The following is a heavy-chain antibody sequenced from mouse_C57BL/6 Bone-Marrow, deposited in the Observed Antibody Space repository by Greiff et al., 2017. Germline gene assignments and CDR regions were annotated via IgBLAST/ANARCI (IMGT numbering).Heavy chain of an antibody. CDR2: IRSKSNNYAT. CDR3: VRRGYGSNWYFDV. Sequence: EVKLVESGGGLVQPKGSLKLSCAASGFSFNTYAMNWVRQAPGKGLEWVARIRSKSNNYATYYADSVKDRFTISRDDSESMLYLQMNNLKTEDTAMYYCVRRGYGSNWYFDVWGTGTTVTVSS. CDR1: GFSFNTYA. V-gene: IGHV10-1*01. J-gene: IGHJ1*03. D-gene: IGHD1-1*01.